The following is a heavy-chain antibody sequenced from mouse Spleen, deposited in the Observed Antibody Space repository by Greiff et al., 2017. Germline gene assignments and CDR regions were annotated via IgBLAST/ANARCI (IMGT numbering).Heavy chain of an antibody. CDR2: IYWDDDK. CDR3: ARPYYYGSSYYFDY. CDR1: GFSLSTSGMG. Sequence: QVQLKESGPGILQSSQTLSLTCSFSGFSLSTSGMGVSWIRQPSGKGLEWLAHIYWDDDKRYNPSLKSRLTISKYTSRNQVFLKITSVDTADTATYYCARPYYYGSSYYFDYWGQGTTLTVSS. J-gene: IGHJ2*01. D-gene: IGHD1-1*01. V-gene: IGHV8-12*01.